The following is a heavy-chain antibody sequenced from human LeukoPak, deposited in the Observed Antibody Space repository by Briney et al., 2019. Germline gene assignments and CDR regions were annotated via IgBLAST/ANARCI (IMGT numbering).Heavy chain of an antibody. Sequence: SETLSLTCTVSGGSISSYYWSWIRQPAGKGLEWIGRIYTSGSTNYNPSLKSRVTMSVDTSKNQFSLKLSSVTAADTAVYYCARAHWSTVYYYYYMDVWGKGTTVTISS. CDR2: IYTSGST. J-gene: IGHJ6*03. CDR3: ARAHWSTVYYYYYMDV. CDR1: GGSISSYY. V-gene: IGHV4-4*07. D-gene: IGHD2-8*02.